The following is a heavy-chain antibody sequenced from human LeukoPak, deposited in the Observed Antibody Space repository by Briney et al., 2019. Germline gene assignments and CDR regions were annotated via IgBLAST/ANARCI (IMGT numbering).Heavy chain of an antibody. J-gene: IGHJ3*02. CDR1: GGSISGVY. V-gene: IGHV4-59*01. Sequence: SETLSLTCTVSGGSISGVYWNWIRQPAGKGLEWIGYIYYSGSTNYNPSLKSRVTISVDTSKNQFSLKLSSVTAADTAVYYCARETTVVTPGRSDVFDIWGQGTMVTVSS. CDR2: IYYSGST. D-gene: IGHD4-23*01. CDR3: ARETTVVTPGRSDVFDI.